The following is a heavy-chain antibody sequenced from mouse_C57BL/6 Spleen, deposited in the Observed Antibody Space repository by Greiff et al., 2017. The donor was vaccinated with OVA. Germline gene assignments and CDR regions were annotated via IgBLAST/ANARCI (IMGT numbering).Heavy chain of an antibody. D-gene: IGHD4-1*02. Sequence: QVQLQQSGPGLVQPSQSLSITCTVSGFSLTSYGVHWVRQSPGKGLEWLGVIWSGGSTDYNAALISRLSISKDNSKSQVFFKMNSLQSDDTAIYYCARTLNWDGWFAYWGQGTLVTVSA. J-gene: IGHJ3*01. CDR3: ARTLNWDGWFAY. V-gene: IGHV2-2*01. CDR1: GFSLTSYG. CDR2: IWSGGST.